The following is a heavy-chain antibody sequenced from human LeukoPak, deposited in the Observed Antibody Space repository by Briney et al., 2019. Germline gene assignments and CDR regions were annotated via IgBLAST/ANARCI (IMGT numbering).Heavy chain of an antibody. J-gene: IGHJ4*02. V-gene: IGHV4-30-2*01. CDR1: GGSISSGGYS. CDR2: IYHSGST. CDR3: AREGGGGPSFDY. Sequence: PSETLSLTCAVSGGSISSGGYSWSWIRQPPGKGLEWIRYIYHSGSTYYNPSLKSRVTISVDRSKNQFSLKLSSVTAADTAVYYCAREGGGGPSFDYWGQGTLVTVSS. D-gene: IGHD3-16*01.